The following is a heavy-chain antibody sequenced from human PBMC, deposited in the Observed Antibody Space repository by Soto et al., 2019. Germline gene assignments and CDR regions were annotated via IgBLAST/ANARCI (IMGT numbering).Heavy chain of an antibody. CDR2: ISYDGSNK. CDR3: AVGYSYGYDYYYYYMDV. Sequence: GGSLRLSCAASGFTFSSYGMHWVRQAPGKGLEWVAVISYDGSNKYYADSVKGRFTISRDNSKNTLYLQMNSLRAEDTAVYYCAVGYSYGYDYYYYYMDVWGKGTTVTVSS. J-gene: IGHJ6*03. D-gene: IGHD5-18*01. V-gene: IGHV3-30*03. CDR1: GFTFSSYG.